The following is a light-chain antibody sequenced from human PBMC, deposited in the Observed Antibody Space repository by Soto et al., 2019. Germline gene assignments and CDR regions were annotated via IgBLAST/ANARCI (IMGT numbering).Light chain of an antibody. V-gene: IGKV3-11*01. Sequence: PGERATLSCRASPSVSNSLAWYQHKPGQAPRLLIYDASNRATGVPTRFSGSGSGTDFTLTISSLQPDDCATYYCQQYNSYPETFGQGTKVEIK. CDR2: DAS. CDR3: QQYNSYPET. CDR1: PSVSNS. J-gene: IGKJ1*01.